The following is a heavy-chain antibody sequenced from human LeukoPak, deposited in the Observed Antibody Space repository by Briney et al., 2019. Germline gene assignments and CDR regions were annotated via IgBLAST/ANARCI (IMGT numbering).Heavy chain of an antibody. V-gene: IGHV3-23*01. J-gene: IGHJ6*03. CDR2: ISGSGGST. CDR3: AKGGGGSYYVVYYYYMDV. Sequence: GGSLRLSCAASGFTFSSYGMSWVRQAPGKGLEWVSAISGSGGSTYYADSVKGRFTISRDNSENTLYLQMNSLRAEDTAVYYCAKGGGGSYYVVYYYYMDVWGKGTTVTISS. D-gene: IGHD1-26*01. CDR1: GFTFSSYG.